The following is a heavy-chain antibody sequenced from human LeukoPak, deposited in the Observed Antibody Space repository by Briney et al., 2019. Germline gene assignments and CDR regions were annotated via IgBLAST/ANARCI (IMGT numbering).Heavy chain of an antibody. V-gene: IGHV3-11*06. CDR3: ARAGGGSGWYKRYYGMDV. CDR1: GFTFSDYY. D-gene: IGHD6-19*01. J-gene: IGHJ6*04. Sequence: GGSLRLSCAASGFTFSDYYMSWIRQAPGKGLEWVSYISSSSSYTNYADSVKGRSTISRDNAKNSLYLQMNSLRAEDTAVYYCARAGGGSGWYKRYYGMDVWGKGTTVTVSS. CDR2: ISSSSSYT.